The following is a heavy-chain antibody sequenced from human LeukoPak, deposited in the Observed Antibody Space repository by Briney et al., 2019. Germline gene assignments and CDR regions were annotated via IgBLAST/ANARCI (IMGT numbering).Heavy chain of an antibody. Sequence: SETLSLTCAVYGGSFSGYYWSWIRQPPGKGLEWIGEINHSGSTNYNPPLKGRVTISVDTSKNQFSLKLSSVTAADTAVYYCARRHYDFWSGYFGGWFDPWGQGTLVTVSS. V-gene: IGHV4-34*01. D-gene: IGHD3-3*01. CDR3: ARRHYDFWSGYFGGWFDP. J-gene: IGHJ5*02. CDR2: INHSGST. CDR1: GGSFSGYY.